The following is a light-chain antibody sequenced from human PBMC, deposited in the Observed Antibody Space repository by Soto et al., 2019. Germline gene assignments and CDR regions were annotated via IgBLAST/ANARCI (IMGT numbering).Light chain of an antibody. CDR2: GAP. V-gene: IGKV3-20*01. Sequence: EIVLTQSPGTLSLSPGERATLSCRASDGVSDNYLAWYQQRSGQAPRLVIYGAPSRAGAVPGRFSGSGSWADFTLTISRLEPEDFAVYYCQQYGSSPLTFGGGTNVDSK. J-gene: IGKJ4*01. CDR3: QQYGSSPLT. CDR1: DGVSDNY.